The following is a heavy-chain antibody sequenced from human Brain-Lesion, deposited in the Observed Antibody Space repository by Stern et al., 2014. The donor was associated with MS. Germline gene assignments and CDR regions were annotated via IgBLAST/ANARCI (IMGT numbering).Heavy chain of an antibody. J-gene: IGHJ6*02. CDR2: IFNSGST. D-gene: IGHD2-2*01. CDR3: ARGRVVPGFQYYATDV. CDR1: GGSISSGGYY. V-gene: IGHV4-61*02. Sequence: QLVQSGPGLVKPSQTLSLSCTVSGGSISSGGYYWSWIRQPAGKGLEWIGRIFNSGSTSYNPSLKSRVTISIDPSKNHFSLRLNPMTAADTAVYYCARGRVVPGFQYYATDVWGQGTTVIVSS.